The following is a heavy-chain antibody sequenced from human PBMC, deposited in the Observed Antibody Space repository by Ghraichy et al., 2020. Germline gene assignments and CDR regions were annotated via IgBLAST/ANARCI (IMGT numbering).Heavy chain of an antibody. CDR3: ARDPGVRSYYFDY. J-gene: IGHJ4*02. CDR2: IWYDGSKK. Sequence: GGSLRLSCAASGFTFSSYGMHWVRQAPGKGLEWVALIWYDGSKKYYGDSVQGRFTISRDDSKNTLYLQMNSLRAEDTAVYFCARDPGVRSYYFDYWGRGTLVTVSS. V-gene: IGHV3-33*01. CDR1: GFTFSSYG. D-gene: IGHD3-10*01.